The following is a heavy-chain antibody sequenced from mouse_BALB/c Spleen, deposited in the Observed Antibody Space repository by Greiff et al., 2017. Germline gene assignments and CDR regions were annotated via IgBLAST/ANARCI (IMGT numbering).Heavy chain of an antibody. J-gene: IGHJ4*01. CDR3: ASPGITTRGLDAMDY. CDR1: GFSLTSYG. Sequence: QVQLQQSGPGLVAPSQSLSITCTVSGFSLTSYGVHWVRQPPGKGLEWLGVIWAGGSTNYNSALMSRLSISKDNSKSQVFLKMNSLQTDDTAMYYCASPGITTRGLDAMDYWGQGTSVTVSS. CDR2: IWAGGST. D-gene: IGHD1-1*01. V-gene: IGHV2-9*02.